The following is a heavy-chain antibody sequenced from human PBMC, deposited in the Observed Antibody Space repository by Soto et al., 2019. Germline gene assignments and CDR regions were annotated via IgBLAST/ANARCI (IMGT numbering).Heavy chain of an antibody. V-gene: IGHV3-23*01. CDR2: ISGSGGST. J-gene: IGHJ3*02. D-gene: IGHD2-2*01. Sequence: GGSLRLSCAASGFTFSSYAMSWVRQAPGKGLEWVSAISGSGGSTYYADSVKGRFTISRDNSKNTLYLQMNSLRAEDTAVYYCAKDNGIVVVPAAKDAFDIWGQGTMVTVSS. CDR3: AKDNGIVVVPAAKDAFDI. CDR1: GFTFSSYA.